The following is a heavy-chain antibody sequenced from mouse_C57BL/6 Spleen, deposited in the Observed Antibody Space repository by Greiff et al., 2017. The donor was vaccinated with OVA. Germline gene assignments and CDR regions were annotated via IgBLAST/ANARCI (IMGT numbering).Heavy chain of an antibody. V-gene: IGHV1-26*01. J-gene: IGHJ2*01. Sequence: EVQLQQSGPELVKPGASVKISCKASGYTFTDYYMNWVKQSHGKSLEWIGDINPNNGGTSYNQKFKGKATLTVDKSSSTAYMELRSLTSEDSAVYYCARSGNYYGSSPSYFDYWGQGTTLTVSS. CDR2: INPNNGGT. D-gene: IGHD1-1*01. CDR1: GYTFTDYY. CDR3: ARSGNYYGSSPSYFDY.